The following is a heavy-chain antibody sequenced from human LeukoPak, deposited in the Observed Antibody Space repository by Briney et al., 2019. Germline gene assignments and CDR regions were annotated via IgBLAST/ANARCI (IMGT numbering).Heavy chain of an antibody. V-gene: IGHV4-4*09. CDR3: AGSSYCTNGVCYGPNYYYYYMDV. CDR2: IYNSGST. J-gene: IGHJ6*03. CDR1: GHSIRSYY. D-gene: IGHD2-8*01. Sequence: SETLSLPGTVSGHSIRSYYWSWIRQPPGEGLECIGYIYNSGSTNYNPPLTSRVTISVDTSKRQFSLKLSSVTAADTVVYYCAGSSYCTNGVCYGPNYYYYYMDVWGKGTTVTVSS.